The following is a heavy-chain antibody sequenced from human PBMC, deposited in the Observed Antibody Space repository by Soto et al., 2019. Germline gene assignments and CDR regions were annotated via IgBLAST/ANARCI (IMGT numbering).Heavy chain of an antibody. CDR2: IYISGST. D-gene: IGHD5-12*01. Sequence: SETLSLTRNVSGDSISSSNFYWGWVRQPPGKGLEWIGNIYISGSTNYNPSLMSRVTISVDTSKNQFSLRLSSVTAADTAVYYCARGEKMATKKEGLYLDYWGHGTLVTVSS. V-gene: IGHV4-39*01. CDR3: ARGEKMATKKEGLYLDY. CDR1: GDSISSSNFY. J-gene: IGHJ4*01.